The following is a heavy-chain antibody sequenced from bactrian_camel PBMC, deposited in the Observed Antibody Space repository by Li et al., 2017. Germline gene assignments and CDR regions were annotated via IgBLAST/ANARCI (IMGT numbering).Heavy chain of an antibody. J-gene: IGHJ4*01. D-gene: IGHD6*01. Sequence: HVQLVESGGGSVQTGGSLRLSCTASGFTYSRYCMAWFRQAPGKEREAVAALDSDGVTTYADSVKDRFTISKDSVANTLYLQMNSLKPEDTAIYFCAADRFNLQLARSYNYWGQGTQVTVS. CDR2: LDSDGVT. CDR1: GFTYSRYC. V-gene: IGHV3S53*01. CDR3: AADRFNLQLARSYNY.